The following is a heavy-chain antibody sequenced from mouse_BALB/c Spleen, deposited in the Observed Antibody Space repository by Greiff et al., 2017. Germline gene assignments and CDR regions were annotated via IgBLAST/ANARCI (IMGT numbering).Heavy chain of an antibody. V-gene: IGHV1-37*01. CDR1: GYSFTGYF. CDR2: INPYNGDT. CDR3: GYDYDGGFAY. J-gene: IGHJ3*01. Sequence: EVMLVESGPELVKPGASVKISCKASGYSFTGYFMNWVKQSHGKSLEWIGRINPYNGDTFYNQKFKGKATLTVDKSSSTAHMELLSLTSEDSAVYYCGYDYDGGFAYWGQGTLVTVSA. D-gene: IGHD2-4*01.